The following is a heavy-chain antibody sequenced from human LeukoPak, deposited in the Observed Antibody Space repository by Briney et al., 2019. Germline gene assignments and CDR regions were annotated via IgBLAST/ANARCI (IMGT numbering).Heavy chain of an antibody. D-gene: IGHD3-16*01. CDR1: GESFRHYY. CDR3: ARPVWCSATICTGPFDV. J-gene: IGHJ4*02. CDR2: IDYLGRT. Sequence: SETLSLTCAVYGESFRHYYWTWIRQTSAKGLEWIGEIDYLGRTSYNPSLKSRLTISVDTSKNQFSLRLSSITAADTAVYYCARPVWCSATICTGPFDVWGQGTLVVVSS. V-gene: IGHV4-34*01.